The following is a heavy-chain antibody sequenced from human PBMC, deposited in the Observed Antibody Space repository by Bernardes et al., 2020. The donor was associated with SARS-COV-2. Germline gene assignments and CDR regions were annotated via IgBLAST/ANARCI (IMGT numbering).Heavy chain of an antibody. D-gene: IGHD2-2*01. CDR3: ARTYCSSTSCYLLEYGMDV. CDR2: ISSSSSYI. Sequence: GGSLRLSCAASGFTFSSYSMNWVRQAPGKGLEWVSSISSSSSYIYYADSVKGRFTISRDNAKNSLYLQMNSLRAEDTAVYYCARTYCSSTSCYLLEYGMDVWGQGTTVTVSS. CDR1: GFTFSSYS. J-gene: IGHJ6*02. V-gene: IGHV3-21*01.